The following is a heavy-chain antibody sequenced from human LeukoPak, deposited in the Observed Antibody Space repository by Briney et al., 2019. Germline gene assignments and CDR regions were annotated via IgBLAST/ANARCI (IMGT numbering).Heavy chain of an antibody. D-gene: IGHD1-26*01. J-gene: IGHJ4*02. V-gene: IGHV3-30*02. CDR2: IWYDGSNT. CDR1: GYTFSTYG. CDR3: SKDALSVSYYFDY. Sequence: GGSLRLSCAASGYTFSTYGMHWVRQAPGKGLEWVAFIWYDGSNTYYADSVRGRYPICRDNSQNRLHVEMKSLRAEDTAVYMCSKDALSVSYYFDYWGQGTLVTVSS.